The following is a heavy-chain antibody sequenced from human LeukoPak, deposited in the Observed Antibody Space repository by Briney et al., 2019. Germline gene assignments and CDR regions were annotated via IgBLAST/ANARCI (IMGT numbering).Heavy chain of an antibody. J-gene: IGHJ5*02. CDR3: ASSGALLWPRFDP. Sequence: GGSLRLSCAASGFTVSSNYMSWVRQAPGKGLEWVSVIYSGGSTYYADSVKGRFTISRDNSKNTLYLQMDSLRAEDTAVYYCASSGALLWPRFDPWGQGTLVTVSS. CDR1: GFTVSSNY. V-gene: IGHV3-53*01. CDR2: IYSGGST. D-gene: IGHD3-10*01.